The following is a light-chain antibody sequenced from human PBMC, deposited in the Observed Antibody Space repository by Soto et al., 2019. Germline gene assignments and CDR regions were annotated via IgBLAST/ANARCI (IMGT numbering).Light chain of an antibody. Sequence: DFQMTQSPSTLSASVGDRVTITCRASQNINNWVAWYQQKPGKAPKFLIYDASTLQRGVSSRFSGSGFGTEFSRTVTGLQPDDSGSYYCQHTRTFGQGTKVEVK. CDR1: QNINNW. V-gene: IGKV1-5*01. CDR2: DAS. CDR3: QHTRT. J-gene: IGKJ1*01.